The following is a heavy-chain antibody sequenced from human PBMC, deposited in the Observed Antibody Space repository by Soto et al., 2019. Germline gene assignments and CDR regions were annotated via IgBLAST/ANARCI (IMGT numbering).Heavy chain of an antibody. V-gene: IGHV3-11*05. J-gene: IGHJ3*02. CDR2: IAGTSYYT. D-gene: IGHD1-26*01. Sequence: QVQLVESGGGLVEPGGSLRLSCGASGFTFSDYYMTWIRQAPGKGLEWVSYIAGTSYYTNYADSVKGRFIISRDNAKSSFYLQMKSLRAEDTAVYYCARAKSSGRDDAFDIWGQGTVVTVSS. CDR1: GFTFSDYY. CDR3: ARAKSSGRDDAFDI.